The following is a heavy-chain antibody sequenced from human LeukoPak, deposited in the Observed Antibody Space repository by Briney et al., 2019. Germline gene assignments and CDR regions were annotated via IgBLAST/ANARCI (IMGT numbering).Heavy chain of an antibody. V-gene: IGHV1-69*04. Sequence: SATVSCKASGGTFSSYAISWVRQAPGQGLEWMGRIIPILGIANYAQKFQGRVTITADKSTSTAYMELSSLRSEDTAVYYCARERQQLARRFEAFDIWGQGTMVTVSS. J-gene: IGHJ3*02. CDR2: IIPILGIA. CDR1: GGTFSSYA. D-gene: IGHD6-13*01. CDR3: ARERQQLARRFEAFDI.